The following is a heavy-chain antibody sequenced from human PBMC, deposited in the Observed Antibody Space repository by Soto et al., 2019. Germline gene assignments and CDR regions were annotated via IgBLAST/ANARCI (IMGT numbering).Heavy chain of an antibody. CDR2: IKQDGSQK. CDR3: ARDSGVVVVTGNDY. Sequence: GGSLRLSCAASGFTFSSYWMSWLRQAPGKGLEWVANIKQDGSQKYYVDSVKGRFTISRDNAKNSLYLQMNSLRAEDTAVYYCARDSGVVVVTGNDYWGQGTLVTVSS. D-gene: IGHD2-15*01. V-gene: IGHV3-7*01. J-gene: IGHJ4*02. CDR1: GFTFSSYW.